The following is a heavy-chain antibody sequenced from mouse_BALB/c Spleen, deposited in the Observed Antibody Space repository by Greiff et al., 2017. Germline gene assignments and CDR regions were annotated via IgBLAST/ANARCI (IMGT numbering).Heavy chain of an antibody. Sequence: QVQLQQSGAELAKPGASVKMSCKASGYTFTSYWMHWVKQRPGQGLEWIGYINPSTGYTEYNQKFKDKATLTADKSSSTAYMQLSSLTSEDSAVYYCARFPYYGYDGDYAMDYWGQGTSVTVSS. CDR2: INPSTGYT. V-gene: IGHV1-7*01. J-gene: IGHJ4*01. CDR1: GYTFTSYW. CDR3: ARFPYYGYDGDYAMDY. D-gene: IGHD2-9*01.